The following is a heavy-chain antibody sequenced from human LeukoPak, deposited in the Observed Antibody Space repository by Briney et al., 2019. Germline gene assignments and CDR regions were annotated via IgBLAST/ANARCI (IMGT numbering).Heavy chain of an antibody. Sequence: SETLSLTCAVYGWSFNDYYWNWIRQPPGKGLELIGEINARGDTNYNPSLKSRVTISVDTSKKQFSLRLTSMIAADTALYYCARGQVPAARGYNWFDPWGQGTLVTVSS. D-gene: IGHD2-2*01. CDR3: ARGQVPAARGYNWFDP. V-gene: IGHV4-34*01. CDR1: GWSFNDYY. J-gene: IGHJ5*02. CDR2: INARGDT.